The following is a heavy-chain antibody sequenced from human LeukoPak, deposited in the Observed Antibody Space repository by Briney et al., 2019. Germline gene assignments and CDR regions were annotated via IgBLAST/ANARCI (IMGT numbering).Heavy chain of an antibody. D-gene: IGHD3-3*01. CDR3: ATLWGGLMSSEIDY. J-gene: IGHJ4*02. Sequence: ASVKVSCKVSGYTLTELSMHWVRQAPGQGLEWMGGFDPEDGETIYAQKFQGRVTMTEDTSTDTAYMELSSLRSDDAAVYYCATLWGGLMSSEIDYWGQGTLVTVSS. CDR2: FDPEDGET. CDR1: GYTLTELS. V-gene: IGHV1-24*01.